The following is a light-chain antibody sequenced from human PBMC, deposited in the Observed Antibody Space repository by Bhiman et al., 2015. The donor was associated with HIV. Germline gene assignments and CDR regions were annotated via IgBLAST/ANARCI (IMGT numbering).Light chain of an antibody. V-gene: IGLV3-1*01. CDR1: KLGEQY. Sequence: YELTQPPSVSVYPGQTASITCSGDKLGEQYVCWYQQKPGQSPVLVMYQDSNRPSGVSNRFSGSKSGNTASLTISGLQAEDEADYYCSSLTSSLTYVFGTGTNVTVL. CDR2: QDS. CDR3: SSLTSSLTYV. J-gene: IGLJ1*01.